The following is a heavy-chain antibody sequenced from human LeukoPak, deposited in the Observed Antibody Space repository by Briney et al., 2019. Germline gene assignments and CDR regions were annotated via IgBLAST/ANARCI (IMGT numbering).Heavy chain of an antibody. CDR3: ARSEYYDYS. D-gene: IGHD3-16*01. J-gene: IGHJ4*02. Sequence: PSETLSLTCTVSGGSISSSSYYWGWIRQPPGKGLEWIGSIYYSGSTYYNPSLKSRVTISVDTSKNQFSLKLSSATAADTAVYYCARSEYYDYSWGQGTLVTVSS. CDR2: IYYSGST. CDR1: GGSISSSSYY. V-gene: IGHV4-39*01.